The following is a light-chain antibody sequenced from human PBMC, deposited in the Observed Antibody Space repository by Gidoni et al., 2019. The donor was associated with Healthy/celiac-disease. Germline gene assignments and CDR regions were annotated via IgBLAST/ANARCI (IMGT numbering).Light chain of an antibody. V-gene: IGKV4-1*01. CDR1: QSVLYSSNNKNY. J-gene: IGKJ2*01. CDR3: QQYYSTPYT. CDR2: WAS. Sequence: DLVMTQSPDSLAVSLGERATINCKSSQSVLYSSNNKNYLAWYQQKPGQPPKLLIYWASTRESGVPDRFRGSGSGTDFTLTISSLQAEDVAVYYCQQYYSTPYTFGQGTKLEIK.